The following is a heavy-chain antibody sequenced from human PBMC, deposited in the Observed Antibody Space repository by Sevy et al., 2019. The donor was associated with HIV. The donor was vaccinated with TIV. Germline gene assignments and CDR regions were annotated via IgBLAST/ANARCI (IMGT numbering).Heavy chain of an antibody. D-gene: IGHD3-10*01. CDR3: AREGETMVRGVIYYYYYGMDV. V-gene: IGHV3-7*01. CDR2: IKQHGSEK. Sequence: GGSLRLSCVASGFTFSNSWMNWVRQAPGKGLEWVANIKQHGSEKYYVDSVKGRFTISRDNAKNSLYLQMNSLRAEDTAVYYCAREGETMVRGVIYYYYYGMDVWGQGTTVTVSS. J-gene: IGHJ6*02. CDR1: GFTFSNSW.